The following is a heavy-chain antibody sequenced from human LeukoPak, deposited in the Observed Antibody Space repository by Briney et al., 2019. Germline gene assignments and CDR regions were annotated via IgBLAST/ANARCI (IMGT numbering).Heavy chain of an antibody. D-gene: IGHD2-2*01. V-gene: IGHV1-18*04. J-gene: IGHJ6*04. CDR1: GYTFTSYG. Sequence: ASVKVSCKASGYTFTSYGISWVRQAPGQGLEWMGWISAYNGNTNYAQKLQGRVTMTTDTSTSTAHMELRSLRSDDTAVYYCARDGTRGYCSSTSCPYYYYGMDVWGKGTTVTVSS. CDR3: ARDGTRGYCSSTSCPYYYYGMDV. CDR2: ISAYNGNT.